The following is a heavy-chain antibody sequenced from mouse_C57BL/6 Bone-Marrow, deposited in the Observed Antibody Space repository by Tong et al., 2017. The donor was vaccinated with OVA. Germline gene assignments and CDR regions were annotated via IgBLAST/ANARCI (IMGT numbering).Heavy chain of an antibody. CDR3: ARKTSFRFDY. J-gene: IGHJ2*01. CDR1: GFSLTSYG. V-gene: IGHV2-2*02. CDR2: IWSGGST. Sequence: VQPKESGPGLVQPSQSLSITCTVSGFSLTSYGVHWVRQSPGKGLEWLGVIWSGGSTDYNAAFISRLSISKANSKTQFFFKMTSLQANDTAIYYCARKTSFRFDYWGQGTTLTVSS.